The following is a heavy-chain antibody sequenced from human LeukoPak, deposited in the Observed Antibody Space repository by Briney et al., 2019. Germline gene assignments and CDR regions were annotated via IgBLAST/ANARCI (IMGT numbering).Heavy chain of an antibody. D-gene: IGHD2-2*01. CDR1: GDSISSTSYY. CDR2: IYYSGIT. J-gene: IGHJ4*02. V-gene: IGHV4-39*01. Sequence: SETLSLTCTVSGDSISSTSYYWGWIRQPPGEGPAWIGSIYYSGITYYNTSLKSRVTISVDTSKNQFSLKLSSVTAADTAVFYCARHRCSSTFCPFDSWGQGTLVAVSS. CDR3: ARHRCSSTFCPFDS.